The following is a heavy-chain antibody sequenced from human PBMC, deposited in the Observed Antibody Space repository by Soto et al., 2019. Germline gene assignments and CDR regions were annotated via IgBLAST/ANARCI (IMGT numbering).Heavy chain of an antibody. CDR1: GGTFSSYT. V-gene: IGHV1-69*04. CDR2: IIPILGIA. J-gene: IGHJ6*03. Sequence: SVKVSCKASGGTFSSYTISWVRQAPGQGLEWMGRIIPILGIANYAQKFQGRVTITADKSTSTAYMELSSLRSEDTAVYYCARDGGTQQSPKKSSYYYRGVGGKGTTAPFPS. D-gene: IGHD3-16*01. CDR3: ARDGGTQQSPKKSSYYYRGV.